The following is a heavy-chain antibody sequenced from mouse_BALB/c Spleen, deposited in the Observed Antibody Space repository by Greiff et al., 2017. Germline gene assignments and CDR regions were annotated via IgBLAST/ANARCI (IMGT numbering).Heavy chain of an antibody. J-gene: IGHJ1*01. CDR3: ARHVVATDWYFDV. Sequence: DVKLVESGGDLVKPGGSLKLSCAASGFTFSSYGMSWVRQTPDKRLEWVATISSGGSYTYYPDSVKGRFTISRDNAKNTLYLQMSSLKSEDTAMYYCARHVVATDWYFDVWGAGTTVTVSS. CDR1: GFTFSSYG. V-gene: IGHV5-6*02. CDR2: ISSGGSYT. D-gene: IGHD1-1*01.